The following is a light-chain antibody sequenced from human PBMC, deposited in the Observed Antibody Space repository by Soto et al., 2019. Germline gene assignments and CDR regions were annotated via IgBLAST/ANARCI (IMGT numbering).Light chain of an antibody. J-gene: IGKJ1*01. CDR3: QQYGGMWT. Sequence: DIQMTQSPSTLSASVGDRVTITCRASQSISNRLAWYQHKPGKAPKVLIYDASSLESGVPSRFSGSGSGTEFILTISSLQPDDFASYCCQQYGGMWTFGQGTKVDIK. CDR1: QSISNR. CDR2: DAS. V-gene: IGKV1-5*01.